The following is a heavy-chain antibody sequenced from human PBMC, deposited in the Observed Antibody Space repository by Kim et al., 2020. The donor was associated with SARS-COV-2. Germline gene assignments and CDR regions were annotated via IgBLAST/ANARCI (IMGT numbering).Heavy chain of an antibody. CDR3: ARRAVDSSGTYYFDY. CDR1: GFTFSRYC. V-gene: IGHV3-74*01. J-gene: IGHJ4*01. CDR2: IYSDGSGT. D-gene: IGHD3-22*01. Sequence: GGSLRLSCAASGFTFSRYCMHWVRQPPGKGLVWVSRIYSDGSGTSYADSVKGRFTISRDNAKNTLYLQMNSLRAEDTALYYCARRAVDSSGTYYFDYWG.